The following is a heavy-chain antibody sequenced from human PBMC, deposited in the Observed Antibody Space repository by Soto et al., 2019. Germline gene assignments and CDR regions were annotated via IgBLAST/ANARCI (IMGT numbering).Heavy chain of an antibody. CDR1: GYTFTSYG. J-gene: IGHJ6*02. CDR2: ISAYNGNT. CDR3: ARDWDSSCYYRRNDYYYVMDV. Sequence: QVQLVQSGAEVKKPGASVKVSCKASGYTFTSYGISWVRQAPGQGLEWMGWISAYNGNTNYAQKLQGSVTITTDTSTITAYMELRSLRSDATAVYDCARDWDSSCYYRRNDYYYVMDVWGQVYTVTVSS. D-gene: IGHD3-22*01. V-gene: IGHV1-18*01.